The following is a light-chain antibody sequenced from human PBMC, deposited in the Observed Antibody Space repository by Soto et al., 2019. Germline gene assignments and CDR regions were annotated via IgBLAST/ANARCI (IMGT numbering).Light chain of an antibody. CDR2: YDS. V-gene: IGLV3-21*04. J-gene: IGLJ2*01. CDR3: QVWDSSSDRDVV. CDR1: NIGSKS. Sequence: SYVLTQPPSVSVAPGKTARITCGGNNIGSKSVHWYQQKPGQAPVLVIYYDSDRPSGIPERFSGSNSGNMATLTISRVEAGDEADYYCQVWDSSSDRDVVFGGGTKLTVL.